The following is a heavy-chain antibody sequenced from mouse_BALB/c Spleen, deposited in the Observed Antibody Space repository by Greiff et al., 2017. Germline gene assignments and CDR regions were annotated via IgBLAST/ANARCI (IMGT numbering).Heavy chain of an antibody. CDR1: GFTFSSYT. CDR3: TRAYGNYYYAMDY. Sequence: EVQLQQSGGGLVKPGGSLKLSCAASGFTFSSYTMSWVRQTPEKRLEWVATISSGGSYTYYPDSVKGRFTISRDNAKNTLYLQMSSLKSEDTAMYYCTRAYGNYYYAMDYWGQGTSVTVSS. J-gene: IGHJ4*01. V-gene: IGHV5-6-4*01. CDR2: ISSGGSYT. D-gene: IGHD2-1*01.